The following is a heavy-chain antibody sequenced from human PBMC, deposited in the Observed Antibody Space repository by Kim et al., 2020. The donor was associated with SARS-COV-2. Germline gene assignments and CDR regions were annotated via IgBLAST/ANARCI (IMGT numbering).Heavy chain of an antibody. Sequence: GGSLRLFCAASGFTFDDYTMHWVRQAPGKGLEWVSLISWDGGSTYYADSVKGRFTISRDNSKNYLYLQMNSLRTEDTALYYCAKGTGPSSSWWIWGQGTMVTVSS. J-gene: IGHJ3*02. D-gene: IGHD6-13*01. CDR1: GFTFDDYT. CDR2: ISWDGGST. CDR3: AKGTGPSSSWWI. V-gene: IGHV3-43*01.